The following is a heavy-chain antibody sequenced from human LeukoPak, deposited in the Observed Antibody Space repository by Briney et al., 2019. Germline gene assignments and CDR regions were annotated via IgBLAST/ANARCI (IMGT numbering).Heavy chain of an antibody. D-gene: IGHD3-3*01. Sequence: SETLSLTCTVPGGSISSYYWSWIRQPPGKGLEWIGYIYTSGSTNYNPSLKSRVTISVDTSKNQFSLKLSSVTAADTAVYYCARHYDFWSGHYYFDYWGQGTLVTVSS. J-gene: IGHJ4*02. V-gene: IGHV4-4*09. CDR2: IYTSGST. CDR3: ARHYDFWSGHYYFDY. CDR1: GGSISSYY.